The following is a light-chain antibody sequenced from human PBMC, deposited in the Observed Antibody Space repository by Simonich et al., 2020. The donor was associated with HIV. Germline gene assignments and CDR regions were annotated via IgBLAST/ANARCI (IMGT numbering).Light chain of an antibody. V-gene: IGLV2-8*01. CDR1: SSDGSGYNY. J-gene: IGLJ2*01. Sequence: QSALTQPPSASGSPGQSVTISCTGTSSDGSGYNYVSWYQKHPGKAPKLMIYVVSKRPSGVPDRFSGSKSGNTASLTVSGLQAEDEADYYCSSYTSSSTVVFGGGTKLTVL. CDR2: VVS. CDR3: SSYTSSSTVV.